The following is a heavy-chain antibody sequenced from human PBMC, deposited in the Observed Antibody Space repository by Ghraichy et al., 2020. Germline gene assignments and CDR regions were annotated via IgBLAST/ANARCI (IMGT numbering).Heavy chain of an antibody. Sequence: SETLSLTCTVSGGSISSSSYYWGWIRQPPGKGLEWIGSIYYSGSTYYNPSLKSRVTISVDTSKNQFSLKLSSVTAADTAVYYCARPARRDGYNFDAFDIWGQGTMVTVSS. D-gene: IGHD5-24*01. CDR1: GGSISSSSYY. CDR2: IYYSGST. CDR3: ARPARRDGYNFDAFDI. J-gene: IGHJ3*02. V-gene: IGHV4-39*01.